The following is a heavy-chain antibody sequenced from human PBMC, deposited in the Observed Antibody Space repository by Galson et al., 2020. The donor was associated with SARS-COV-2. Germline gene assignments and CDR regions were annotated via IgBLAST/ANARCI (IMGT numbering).Heavy chain of an antibody. J-gene: IGHJ6*02. CDR3: AREKRRVLDV. CDR1: GGSFSGYY. Sequence: SQTLSLTCAVYGGSFSGYYWSWIRQPPGKGLEWIGEINHSGSTNYNPSLKSRVTISVDTSKNQFSLKLSSVTAADTAVYYCAREKRRVLDVWGQGTTVTVSS. V-gene: IGHV4-34*01. CDR2: INHSGST.